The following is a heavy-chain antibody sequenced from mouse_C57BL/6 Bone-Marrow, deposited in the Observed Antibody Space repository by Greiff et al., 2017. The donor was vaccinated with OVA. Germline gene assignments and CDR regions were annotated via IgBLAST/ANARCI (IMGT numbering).Heavy chain of an antibody. V-gene: IGHV1-58*01. J-gene: IGHJ3*01. D-gene: IGHD4-1*01. CDR1: GYTFTSYG. Sequence: EVQLQQSGAELVRPGSSVKMSCKTSGYTFTSYGINWVKPRPGQGLEWIGYIYIGNGYTEYHEKFKGKATLTSDTSSSTAYMQLSSLTSEDSASYFCARRWDGAWFADWGQGTLVTVSA. CDR2: IYIGNGYT. CDR3: ARRWDGAWFAD.